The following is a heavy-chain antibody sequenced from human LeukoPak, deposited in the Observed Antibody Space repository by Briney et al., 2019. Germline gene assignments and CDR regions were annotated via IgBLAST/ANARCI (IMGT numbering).Heavy chain of an antibody. CDR3: ARTYCGGDCYFPHYFDY. D-gene: IGHD2-21*01. V-gene: IGHV5-51*01. CDR2: IYPGDSDT. J-gene: IGHJ4*02. Sequence: GESLKISCKGPGYSFTSYWIGWVRQMPGKGLEWMGIIYPGDSDTSYSPSFQGQVTISADKSISTAYLQWSSLKASDTAMYYCARTYCGGDCYFPHYFDYWGQGTLVTVSS. CDR1: GYSFTSYW.